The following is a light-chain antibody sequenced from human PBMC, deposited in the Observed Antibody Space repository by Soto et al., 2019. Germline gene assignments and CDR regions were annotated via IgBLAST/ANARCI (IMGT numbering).Light chain of an antibody. CDR1: QSVSSY. J-gene: IGKJ5*01. CDR3: QKYKNWPPIT. V-gene: IGKV3-11*01. Sequence: EIVLQPSPATRSLSHVSRAPLYCRASQSVSSYLAWYQQKPGQAPRLLIYDASNRATGIPARFSGSGSGTEFTLTISSLQSEDLAVYYGQKYKNWPPITGAPGTRLAIK. CDR2: DAS.